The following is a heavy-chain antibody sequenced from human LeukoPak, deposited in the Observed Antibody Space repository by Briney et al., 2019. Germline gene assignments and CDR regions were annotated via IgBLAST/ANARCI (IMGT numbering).Heavy chain of an antibody. Sequence: SQTLSLTCTVSGDSISSGSYYWSWIRQPAGKGLEWIGRIYTSGSTKYNPSLKSRVTISLDTSKNQFSLKVSSVTAADTAMYYCATTRWTSERGGFDYWGQGTLVTVSS. J-gene: IGHJ4*02. D-gene: IGHD1-1*01. V-gene: IGHV4-61*02. CDR3: ATTRWTSERGGFDY. CDR2: IYTSGST. CDR1: GDSISSGSYY.